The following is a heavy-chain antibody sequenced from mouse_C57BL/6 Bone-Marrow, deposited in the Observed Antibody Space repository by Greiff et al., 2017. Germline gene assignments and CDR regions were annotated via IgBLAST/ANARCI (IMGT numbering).Heavy chain of an antibody. Sequence: EVQLVESGGGLVKPGGSLKLSCAASGFTFSSYTMSWVRQTPEKRLQWVAAISGGGGNTYYPATVKGRFPISRDNDKNIQYLQMSSLRSEDTALYYCSRQVTTVLATKYFDVWGTGTTVTVSS. V-gene: IGHV5-9*01. J-gene: IGHJ1*03. CDR1: GFTFSSYT. CDR2: ISGGGGNT. CDR3: SRQVTTVLATKYFDV. D-gene: IGHD1-1*01.